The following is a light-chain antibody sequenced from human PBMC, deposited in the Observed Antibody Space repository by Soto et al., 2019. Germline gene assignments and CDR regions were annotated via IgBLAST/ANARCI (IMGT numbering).Light chain of an antibody. J-gene: IGKJ4*01. CDR3: QQRSNWPLT. CDR1: QSVSSY. CDR2: DAS. V-gene: IGKV3-11*01. Sequence: EIVLTQSPATLSLSPGERATLSCRASQSVSSYLAWYQQKPGHAPRLLIYDASNRATGIPARFSCSGSGTDFTLTISSLEPEDFAVYYCQQRSNWPLTFGGGTKVDIK.